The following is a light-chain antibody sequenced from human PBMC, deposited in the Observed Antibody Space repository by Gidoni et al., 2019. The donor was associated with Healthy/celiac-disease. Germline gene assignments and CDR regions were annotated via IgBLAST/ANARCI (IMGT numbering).Light chain of an antibody. J-gene: IGKJ1*01. CDR2: GAS. Sequence: EIVMTQSPATLSVSPGERATLSCRASQSVSSNLACYQQKPGQAPRLLIYGASTRATGSPARVSGSGSGTEFTLTISSLQSEDFAVYYCQQYNNWPWTFGQGTKVEIK. CDR1: QSVSSN. CDR3: QQYNNWPWT. V-gene: IGKV3-15*01.